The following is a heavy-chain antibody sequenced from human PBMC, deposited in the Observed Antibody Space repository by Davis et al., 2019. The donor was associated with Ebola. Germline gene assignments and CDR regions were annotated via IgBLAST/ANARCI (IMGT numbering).Heavy chain of an antibody. D-gene: IGHD1-26*01. CDR3: TTGGWGFGMDV. V-gene: IGHV3-30*03. Sequence: GESLKISCAASGFIFSNYGMHWVRQAPGKGLEWVAVISYDGSDNYNVDFARGRFTISRDNAKNSLYLRMNSLRGEDTAVYYCTTGGWGFGMDVWGQGTTVNVSS. CDR2: ISYDGSDN. CDR1: GFIFSNYG. J-gene: IGHJ6*02.